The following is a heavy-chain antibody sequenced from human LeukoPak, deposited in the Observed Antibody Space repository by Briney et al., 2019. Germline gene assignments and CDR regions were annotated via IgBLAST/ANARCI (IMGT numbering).Heavy chain of an antibody. Sequence: ASVKVSCKASGYTFTSYGISWVRQAPGQGLEGMGWISAYNGNTNYAQKLQGRVTMTTDTFTSTAYMELRSLRSDDTAVYYCARVRNLVPREYWGQGTLVTVSS. CDR2: ISAYNGNT. CDR3: ARVRNLVPREY. CDR1: GYTFTSYG. D-gene: IGHD1-7*01. J-gene: IGHJ4*02. V-gene: IGHV1-18*01.